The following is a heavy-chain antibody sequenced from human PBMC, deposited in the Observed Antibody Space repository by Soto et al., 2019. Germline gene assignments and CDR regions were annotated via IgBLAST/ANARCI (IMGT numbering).Heavy chain of an antibody. CDR1: GGSIKDYY. V-gene: IGHV4-59*01. CDR2: LYYSGST. J-gene: IGHJ6*02. D-gene: IGHD1-1*01. Sequence: SETLSLTCTVSGGSIKDYYWNWIRQPRGKGLEWIAYLYYSGSTNYNPSLKGRVTVSLDTSKRQFSLWLGSVTAADTVTYYCVGEKNHATLGYYYYGMDVWGQGTTVTVSS. CDR3: VGEKNHATLGYYYYGMDV.